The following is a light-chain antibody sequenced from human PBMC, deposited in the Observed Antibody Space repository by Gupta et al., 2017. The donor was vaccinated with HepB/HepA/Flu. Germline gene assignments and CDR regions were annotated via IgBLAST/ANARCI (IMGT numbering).Light chain of an antibody. Sequence: EIVLTQSPCTLSLSPGERATLSCRASQGVSKNYLAWYQQKPGQAPRLLIYGASSRDTGIPDRFSGSGSGTDFTLTISRGEPEDFAVYYCQQEGSSPVTFGQGTKVEIK. CDR1: QGVSKNY. J-gene: IGKJ1*01. CDR3: QQEGSSPVT. CDR2: GAS. V-gene: IGKV3-20*01.